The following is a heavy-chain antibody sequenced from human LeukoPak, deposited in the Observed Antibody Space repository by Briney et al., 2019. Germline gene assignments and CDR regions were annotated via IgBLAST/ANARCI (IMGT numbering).Heavy chain of an antibody. Sequence: ASVKVSCKASGYTFTSYAMNWVRQAPGQGLEWMGWINTNTGNPTYAQGFTGRFVFSLDTSVSTAYLQISSLKAEDTAVYYCASGPTYYYDSSGYYGGSYFDYWGQGTLVTVSS. D-gene: IGHD3-22*01. J-gene: IGHJ4*02. CDR3: ASGPTYYYDSSGYYGGSYFDY. CDR1: GYTFTSYA. V-gene: IGHV7-4-1*02. CDR2: INTNTGNP.